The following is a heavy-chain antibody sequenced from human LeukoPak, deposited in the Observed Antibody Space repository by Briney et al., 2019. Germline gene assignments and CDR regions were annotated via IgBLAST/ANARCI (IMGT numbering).Heavy chain of an antibody. J-gene: IGHJ1*01. CDR2: ISDDGRNK. Sequence: GGSLRLSCEASGFTFSRYGMHWVRQARGKGLEWVAVISDDGRNKYYADSVKGRFTISRDNSKNTLYLQMNSLRAEDTVMYYCAKEISSGLIHHWGQGTLVTVSS. CDR1: GFTFSRYG. V-gene: IGHV3-30*18. CDR3: AKEISSGLIHH. D-gene: IGHD6-19*01.